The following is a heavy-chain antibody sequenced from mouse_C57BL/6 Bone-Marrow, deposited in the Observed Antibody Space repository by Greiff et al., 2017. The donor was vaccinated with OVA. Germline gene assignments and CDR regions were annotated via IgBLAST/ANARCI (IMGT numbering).Heavy chain of an antibody. V-gene: IGHV1-81*01. D-gene: IGHD1-1*01. J-gene: IGHJ2*01. CDR3: ARERPTTVVPHFDY. CDR1: GYTFTSYG. Sequence: VPLVESGAELARPGASVKLSCKASGYTFTSYGISWVKQRTGQGLEWIGEIYPRSGNTYYNEKFKGKATLTADKSSSTAYMELRSLTSEDSAVYFCARERPTTVVPHFDYWGQGTTLTVSS. CDR2: IYPRSGNT.